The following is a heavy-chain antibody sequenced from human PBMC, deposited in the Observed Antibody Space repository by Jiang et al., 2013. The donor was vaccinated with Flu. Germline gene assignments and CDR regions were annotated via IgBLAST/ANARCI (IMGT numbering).Heavy chain of an antibody. V-gene: IGHV4-39*01. D-gene: IGHD4-17*01. CDR2: IYYSGST. J-gene: IGHJ4*02. Sequence: PGLVKPSETLSLTCTVSGGSISSSSYYWGWIRQPPGKGLEWIGSIYYSGSTYYNPSLKSRVTISVDTSKNQFSLKLSSVTAADTAVYYCARTVTTSWVPDYWGQGTLVTVSS. CDR3: ARTVTTSWVPDY. CDR1: GGSISSSSYY.